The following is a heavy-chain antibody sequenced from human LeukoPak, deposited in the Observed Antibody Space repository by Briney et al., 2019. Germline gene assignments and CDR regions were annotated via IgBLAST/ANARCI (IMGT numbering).Heavy chain of an antibody. J-gene: IGHJ4*02. CDR3: ATSYYYDSSGYYPFDY. D-gene: IGHD3-22*01. CDR2: INHSGST. CDR1: GGSFSGYY. V-gene: IGHV4-34*01. Sequence: SETLSLTCAAYGGSFSGYYWSWIRQPPGKGLEWIGEINHSGSTNYNPSLKSRVTISVDTSKNQFSLKLSSVTAADTAVYYCATSYYYDSSGYYPFDYWGQGTLVTVSS.